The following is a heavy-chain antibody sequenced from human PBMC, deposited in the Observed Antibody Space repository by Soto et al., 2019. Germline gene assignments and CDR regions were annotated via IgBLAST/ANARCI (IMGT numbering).Heavy chain of an antibody. CDR3: ARAGGVTTVTKHYDYGMDV. J-gene: IGHJ6*02. Sequence: QVQLVQSGAEVKKPGSSVKVSCKASGGTFSSYAINWVRQAPGQGLEWMGGIIPIFGTANYAQKFQGRVTISADEATSTAYMGLSSLRSEGTAVYYCARAGGVTTVTKHYDYGMDVWGQGTTVTVSS. CDR2: IIPIFGTA. V-gene: IGHV1-69*12. CDR1: GGTFSSYA. D-gene: IGHD4-17*01.